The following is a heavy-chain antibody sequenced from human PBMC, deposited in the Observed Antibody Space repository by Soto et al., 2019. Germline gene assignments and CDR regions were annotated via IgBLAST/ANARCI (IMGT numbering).Heavy chain of an antibody. Sequence: WIRQPPGKGLEWIGYIYYSGSTNYNPSLKSRVTISVDTSKNQFSLKLSSVTAADTAVYYGARVTVAYSAYRGQGTPVPGSS. CDR2: IYYSGST. D-gene: IGHD3-16*01. V-gene: IGHV4-59*01. J-gene: IGHJ1*01. CDR3: ARVTVAYSAY.